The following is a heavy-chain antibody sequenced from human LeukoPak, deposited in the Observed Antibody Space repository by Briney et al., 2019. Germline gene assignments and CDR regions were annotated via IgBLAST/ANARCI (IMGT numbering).Heavy chain of an antibody. CDR3: VRSGYYLPYYYYYMDV. V-gene: IGHV4-39*07. J-gene: IGHJ6*03. CDR1: GGSISSSSYY. Sequence: SETLSLTCTVSGGSISSSSYYWGWIRQPPGKGLEWIGEINHSGSTNYNPSLKSRVTISVDTSKNQFSLKLSSVTAADTAVYYCVRSGYYLPYYYYYMDVWGKGTTVTVSS. CDR2: INHSGST. D-gene: IGHD3-3*01.